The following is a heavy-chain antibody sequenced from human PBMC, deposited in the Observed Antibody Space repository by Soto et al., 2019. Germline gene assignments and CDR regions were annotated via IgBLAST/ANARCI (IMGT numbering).Heavy chain of an antibody. J-gene: IGHJ6*02. CDR1: GFTFSSYW. Sequence: EVQLVESGGGLVQPGGSLRLSCAASGFTFSSYWMSWVRQAPGKGLEWVANIKQDGSEKYYVDSVKGRFTISRDNAKNSLYLQMNSLRAEDTAVYYCARAGPDYYGAGSRMDVCGQGTTVTVSS. V-gene: IGHV3-7*01. D-gene: IGHD3-10*01. CDR2: IKQDGSEK. CDR3: ARAGPDYYGAGSRMDV.